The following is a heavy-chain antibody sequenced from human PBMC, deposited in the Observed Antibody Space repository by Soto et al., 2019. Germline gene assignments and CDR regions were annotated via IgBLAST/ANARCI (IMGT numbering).Heavy chain of an antibody. D-gene: IGHD2-15*01. J-gene: IGHJ5*02. CDR3: ARQDRVVAEGRWFDP. V-gene: IGHV4-38-2*02. CDR2: VHYSGNT. CDR1: GYSISSGYH. Sequence: ETLSLTCTVSGYSISSGYHWAWIRQPPGKGLEWLGSVHYSGNTYYNPSLKSRLTISVDKSKNQFSLNLSSVTAADTAVYYCARQDRVVAEGRWFDPWGQGTLVTVSS.